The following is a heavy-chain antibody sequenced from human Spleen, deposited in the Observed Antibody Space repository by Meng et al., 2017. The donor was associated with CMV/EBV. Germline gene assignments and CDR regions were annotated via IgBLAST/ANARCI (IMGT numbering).Heavy chain of an antibody. Sequence: GGSLRLSCAASGFTFSNYWMSWVRQAPGKGLEWVANIKQDGTEKYYVDSVKGRFTISRDNTKNSLYLQMNSLRAEDTAVYYCARDGPTVEFDYWGQGTQVTVSS. D-gene: IGHD4-23*01. CDR1: GFTFSNYW. CDR2: IKQDGTEK. V-gene: IGHV3-7*01. CDR3: ARDGPTVEFDY. J-gene: IGHJ4*02.